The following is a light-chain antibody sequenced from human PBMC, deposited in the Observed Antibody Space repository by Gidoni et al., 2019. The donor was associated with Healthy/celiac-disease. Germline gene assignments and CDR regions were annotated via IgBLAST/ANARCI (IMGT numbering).Light chain of an antibody. CDR2: EGS. CDR3: CSYAGSSTLV. Sequence: QSALTQPASVSGSPGQSITISCTGTSSDVGSYNLVSWYHQPPGKAPKLMIDEGSKRPSGVSNRFSGSKSGNTASLTISGLQAEDEADYYCCSYAGSSTLVFGGWTKLTVL. CDR1: SSDVGSYNL. J-gene: IGLJ2*01. V-gene: IGLV2-23*01.